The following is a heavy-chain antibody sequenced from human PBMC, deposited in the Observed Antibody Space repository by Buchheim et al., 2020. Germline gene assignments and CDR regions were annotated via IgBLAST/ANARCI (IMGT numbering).Heavy chain of an antibody. V-gene: IGHV3-30*14. CDR1: GFTFSSYA. D-gene: IGHD6-19*01. CDR2: ISYDGSNK. CDR3: ARELEFGYSSGEDYYYYGMDV. J-gene: IGHJ6*02. Sequence: QVQLVESGGGVVQPGRSLRLSCAASGFTFSSYAIHWVRQAPGKGLEWVAVISYDGSNKYYADSVKGRFTISRDNSKNTLYLQMNSLRAEDTAVYYCARELEFGYSSGEDYYYYGMDVWGQGTT.